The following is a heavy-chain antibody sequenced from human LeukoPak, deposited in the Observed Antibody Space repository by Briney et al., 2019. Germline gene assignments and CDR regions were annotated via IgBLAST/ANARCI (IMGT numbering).Heavy chain of an antibody. V-gene: IGHV3-21*01. CDR3: AREGTYYYDSSGYLERGFDY. J-gene: IGHJ4*02. D-gene: IGHD3-22*01. Sequence: GGSLRLSCAASGFTFSSYSMNWVRQAPGKGLEWVSSISSSSSSYIYYADSVKGRFTISRDNAKNSLYLQMNSLRAEDTAVYYCAREGTYYYDSSGYLERGFDYWGQGTPVTVSS. CDR1: GFTFSSYS. CDR2: ISSSSSSYI.